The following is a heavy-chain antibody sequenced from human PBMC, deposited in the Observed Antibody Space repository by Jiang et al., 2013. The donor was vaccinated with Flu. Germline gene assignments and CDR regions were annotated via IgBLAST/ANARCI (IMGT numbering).Heavy chain of an antibody. CDR2: INHSGST. D-gene: IGHD4-17*01. CDR1: GGSFSGYY. V-gene: IGHV4-34*01. CDR3: AVTTVTTYRWFDP. Sequence: GSGLVKPSETLSLTCAVYGGSFSGYYWSWIRQPPGKGLEWIGEINHSGSTNYNPSLKSRVTISVDTSKNQFSLKLSSVTAANTAVYYCAVTTVTTYRWFDPWGQGTLVTVSS. J-gene: IGHJ5*02.